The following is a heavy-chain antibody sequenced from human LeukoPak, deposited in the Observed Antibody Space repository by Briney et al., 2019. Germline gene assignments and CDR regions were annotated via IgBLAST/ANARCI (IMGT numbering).Heavy chain of an antibody. J-gene: IGHJ6*02. V-gene: IGHV3-7*01. CDR3: ARDGAAAGTGYYYGMDV. CDR2: IKQDGSEK. D-gene: IGHD6-13*01. Sequence: GGSLRLSCAASGFTFSSYWMSWVRQAPGKGLEWVANIKQDGSEKYYVDSVKGRFTISRDNAKNSLYLRMNSLRAEDTAVYYCARDGAAAGTGYYYGMDVWGQGTTVTVSS. CDR1: GFTFSSYW.